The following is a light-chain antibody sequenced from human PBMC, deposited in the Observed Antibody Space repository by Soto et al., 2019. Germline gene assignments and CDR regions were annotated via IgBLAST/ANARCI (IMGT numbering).Light chain of an antibody. Sequence: QSVLTQPASVSGSPGQSITISCTGTSSDVGAYDYVSWYQQHPGKAPKYLIYEVSNRPSGISDRFSGSKSGTTASLTISALQAEDEADYYCSSYTTTDPYVFGTGTKVTVL. V-gene: IGLV2-14*01. CDR3: SSYTTTDPYV. CDR1: SSDVGAYDY. CDR2: EVS. J-gene: IGLJ1*01.